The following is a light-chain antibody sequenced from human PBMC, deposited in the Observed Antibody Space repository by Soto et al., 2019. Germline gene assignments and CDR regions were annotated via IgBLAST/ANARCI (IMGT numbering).Light chain of an antibody. CDR3: QQYFRWPPWT. CDR2: GAS. CDR1: QSVSTD. V-gene: IGKV3-15*01. Sequence: EVLVPQSPATLSVSPGEGVTLSCRASQSVSTDLAWYQQKPGQAPRLLIYGASIRAIGVPDRFSGSGSGTDFTFIISSLQSEDSAIYYCQQYFRWPPWTFGQGTKVEV. J-gene: IGKJ1*01.